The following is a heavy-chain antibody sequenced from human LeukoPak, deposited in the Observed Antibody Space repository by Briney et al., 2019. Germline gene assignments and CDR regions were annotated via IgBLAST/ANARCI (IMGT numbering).Heavy chain of an antibody. CDR2: IFLSGST. CDR1: GYSISSGYY. V-gene: IGHV4-38-2*02. Sequence: SETLSLTCTVSGYSISSGYYWGWIRQPPGKGLQWIGSIFLSGSTYYNPSLKSRVTISVDTSKNQFSLKLNSVTAADTAVYYCARAYDSGSYSLDYWGQGTLVTVSS. D-gene: IGHD1-26*01. J-gene: IGHJ4*02. CDR3: ARAYDSGSYSLDY.